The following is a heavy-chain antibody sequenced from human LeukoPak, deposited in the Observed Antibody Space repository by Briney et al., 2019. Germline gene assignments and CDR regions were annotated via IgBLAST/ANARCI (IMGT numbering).Heavy chain of an antibody. Sequence: TGGSLRLSCAASGFTFDDYAMRWVRQAPGKGLEWVSGISWNSGSIGYADSVKGRFTISRDNAKNSLYLQMNSLRAEDMALYYCAKGSYGSGSYPDYWGQGTLVTVSS. J-gene: IGHJ4*02. V-gene: IGHV3-9*03. D-gene: IGHD3-10*01. CDR3: AKGSYGSGSYPDY. CDR1: GFTFDDYA. CDR2: ISWNSGSI.